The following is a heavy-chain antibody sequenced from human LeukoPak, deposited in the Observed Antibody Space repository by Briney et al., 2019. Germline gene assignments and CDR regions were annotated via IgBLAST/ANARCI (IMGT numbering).Heavy chain of an antibody. Sequence: GGSLRLSCAASGFTFSSYWMNWARQAPGKGLEWEASINHNGNVNYYVDSVRGRFTISRDNAKNSMYLKMSNLRAEDTDVYFCERGGGLDVWGQGATVTVSS. CDR3: ERGGGLDV. J-gene: IGHJ6*02. V-gene: IGHV3-7*03. CDR1: GFTFSSYW. CDR2: INHNGNVN. D-gene: IGHD3-16*01.